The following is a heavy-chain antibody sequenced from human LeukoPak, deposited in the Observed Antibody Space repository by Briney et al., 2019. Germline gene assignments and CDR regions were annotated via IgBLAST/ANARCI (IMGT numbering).Heavy chain of an antibody. J-gene: IGHJ4*02. CDR2: ISSSSSYI. V-gene: IGHV3-21*01. D-gene: IGHD6-19*01. CDR3: ARADSSGWYFGGY. Sequence: GGSLRLSCAASGFTFISYAMSWVRQAPGKGLEWVSSISSSSSYIYYADSVKGRFTISRDNAKNSLYLQMNSLRAEDTAVYYCARADSSGWYFGGYWGQGTLVTVSS. CDR1: GFTFISYA.